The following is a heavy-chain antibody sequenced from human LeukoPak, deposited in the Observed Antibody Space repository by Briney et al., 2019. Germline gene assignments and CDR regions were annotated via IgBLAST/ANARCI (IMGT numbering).Heavy chain of an antibody. D-gene: IGHD6-19*01. CDR2: IYYSGST. Sequence: SETLSLTCTVSGGSISSGGYYWSWIRQHPGKGLEWIGYIYYSGSTYYNPSLKSRVTISVDTSKNQFSLKLSSVTAADTAVYYCARVYSSGWYAYFDYWGQGTLVTVSS. CDR1: GGSISSGGYY. CDR3: ARVYSSGWYAYFDY. J-gene: IGHJ4*02. V-gene: IGHV4-31*03.